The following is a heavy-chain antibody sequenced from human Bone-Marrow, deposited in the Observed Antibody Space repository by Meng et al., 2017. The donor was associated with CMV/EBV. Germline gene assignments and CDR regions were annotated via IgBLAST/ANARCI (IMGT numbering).Heavy chain of an antibody. V-gene: IGHV3-7*01. Sequence: GGSLRLSCAASGFTFSSYWMTWVRQAPGKGLEWVANIKQDGSEKNYVDSVEGRFTISRDNAKNSLFLQLNSLRAEDTAVYYCARASQVRLSTSLGHWGQGTLVTVSS. CDR3: ARASQVRLSTSLGH. D-gene: IGHD3-16*01. CDR2: IKQDGSEK. CDR1: GFTFSSYW. J-gene: IGHJ4*02.